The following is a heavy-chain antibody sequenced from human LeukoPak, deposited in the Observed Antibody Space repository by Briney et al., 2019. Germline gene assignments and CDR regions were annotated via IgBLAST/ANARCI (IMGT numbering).Heavy chain of an antibody. CDR2: INSDGSST. D-gene: IGHD3-3*01. CDR1: GFTFSSYW. J-gene: IGHJ6*03. V-gene: IGHV3-74*01. CDR3: ARDMEERFLEWLTSYYYYYMDV. Sequence: GGSLRLSCAASGFTFSSYWMHWVRQAPGKGLVWVSRINSDGSSTSYADSVKGRFTISRDNAKNTLYLQMNSLRAEDTAVYYCARDMEERFLEWLTSYYYYYMDVWGKGTTVTVSS.